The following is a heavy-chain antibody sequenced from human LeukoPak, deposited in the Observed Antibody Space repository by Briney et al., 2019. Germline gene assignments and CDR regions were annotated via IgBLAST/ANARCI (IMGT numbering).Heavy chain of an antibody. V-gene: IGHV3-53*01. D-gene: IGHD3-22*01. CDR1: GFSVSNNY. CDR2: IYSGGST. J-gene: IGHJ3*02. Sequence: LAGGSLRLSCAASGFSVSNNYMSWVRQAPGKGLEWVSVIYSGGSTYYADSVKGRFTISRDYSKNTLYLQMNSLRAEDTAVYYCARAWSIVVDDAFDIWGQGTMVTVSS. CDR3: ARAWSIVVDDAFDI.